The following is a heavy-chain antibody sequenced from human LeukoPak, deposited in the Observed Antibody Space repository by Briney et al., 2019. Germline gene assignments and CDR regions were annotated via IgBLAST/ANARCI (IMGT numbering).Heavy chain of an antibody. D-gene: IGHD1-14*01. V-gene: IGHV3-21*01. CDR1: GFTFSSYS. J-gene: IGHJ4*02. Sequence: GGSLRLSCAASGFTFSSYSMNWVRQAPGKGLEWVSSISGSSGYIYYADSVKGRFTISRDNAKNSLYLQMNSLRAEDTAVYYCARGTLNIPGEHGAFDYWGQGTLVTVSS. CDR3: ARGTLNIPGEHGAFDY. CDR2: ISGSSGYI.